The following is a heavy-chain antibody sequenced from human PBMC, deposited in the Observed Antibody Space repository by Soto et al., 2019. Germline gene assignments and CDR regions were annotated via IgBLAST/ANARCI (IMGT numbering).Heavy chain of an antibody. D-gene: IGHD3-3*01. CDR2: ISAYNGNT. J-gene: IGHJ4*02. CDR1: GYTFTSYG. V-gene: IGHV1-18*01. Sequence: QVQLVQSGAEVKKPGASVKVSCKASGYTFTSYGISWVRQAPGQGLEWMGWISAYNGNTNDAQKLQGRVTMTTDTSTSKAYMELRSLRSDATAVYYCARDLRLEWLEPMRNDYWGQGTLVTVSS. CDR3: ARDLRLEWLEPMRNDY.